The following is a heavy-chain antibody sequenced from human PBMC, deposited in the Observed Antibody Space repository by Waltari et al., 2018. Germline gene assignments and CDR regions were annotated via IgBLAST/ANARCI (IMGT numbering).Heavy chain of an antibody. D-gene: IGHD5-18*01. J-gene: IGHJ6*02. CDR3: ARLSYSYGYMGAGYYYYYGMDV. CDR2: INHSGST. V-gene: IGHV4-34*01. Sequence: QVQLQQWGAGLLKPSETLSLTCAVSGGSFSGYYWSWIRQPPGKGLEWFGEINHSGSTNYNPSLKRRVTISVDTSKKQFSRKLSSVTAADTAVYYCARLSYSYGYMGAGYYYYYGMDVWGQGTTVTVSS. CDR1: GGSFSGYY.